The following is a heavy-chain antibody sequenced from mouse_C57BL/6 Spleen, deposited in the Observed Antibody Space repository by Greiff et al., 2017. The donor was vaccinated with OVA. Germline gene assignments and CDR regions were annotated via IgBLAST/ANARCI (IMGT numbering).Heavy chain of an antibody. CDR3: ARTSYYGIFYFDY. CDR2: ISSGSSTI. D-gene: IGHD2-10*01. J-gene: IGHJ2*01. V-gene: IGHV5-17*01. CDR1: GFTFSDYG. Sequence: DVMLVESGGGLVKPGGSLKLSCAASGFTFSDYGMHWVRQAPEKGLEWVAYISSGSSTIYYADTVKGRFTISRDNAKNTLFLQMTSLRSEDTAMYYCARTSYYGIFYFDYWGQGTTLTVSS.